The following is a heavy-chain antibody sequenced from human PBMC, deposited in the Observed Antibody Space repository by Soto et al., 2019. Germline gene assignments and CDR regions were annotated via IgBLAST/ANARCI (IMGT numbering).Heavy chain of an antibody. V-gene: IGHV3-53*01. J-gene: IGHJ4*02. D-gene: IGHD7-27*01. CDR3: ARREYDTGDFDH. Sequence: HPGGSLVPSSAAQGFLVSVFYMNWIRQAPGKGLEYVTVIYTGGTSHYADSVRGRFTISRDNFRNTVSLQMRGLRGDDTAVYYCARREYDTGDFDHWGQGTLVTVSS. CDR1: GFLVSVFY. CDR2: IYTGGTS.